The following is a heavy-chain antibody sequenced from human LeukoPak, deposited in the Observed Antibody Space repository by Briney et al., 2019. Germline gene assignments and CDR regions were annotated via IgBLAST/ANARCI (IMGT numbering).Heavy chain of an antibody. D-gene: IGHD2-21*02. CDR2: IYPGDSDT. CDR1: GYSFTSYW. CDR3: ARSLYCGGDCYSYYFDY. Sequence: GESLKISCKGSGYSFTSYWIGWVRQMPGKGLEWMGIIYPGDSDTRYSPSFQGQVTISADKSISTAYLQWSSLKASDTAMYYCARSLYCGGDCYSYYFDYWGQGTLDTVSS. J-gene: IGHJ4*02. V-gene: IGHV5-51*01.